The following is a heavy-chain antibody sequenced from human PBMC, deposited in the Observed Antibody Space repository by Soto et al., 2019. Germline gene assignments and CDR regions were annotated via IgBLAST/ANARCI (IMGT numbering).Heavy chain of an antibody. CDR1: GYTFTGYY. Sequence: ASVKVSCKASGYTFTGYYMHWVRQAPGQGLEWMGWINPNSGGTNYAQKFQGWVTMTRDTSISTAYMELSRLRSDDTAVYYCARGCSSTSCDHDAFDIWGQGTVVTVSS. J-gene: IGHJ3*02. D-gene: IGHD2-2*01. V-gene: IGHV1-2*04. CDR3: ARGCSSTSCDHDAFDI. CDR2: INPNSGGT.